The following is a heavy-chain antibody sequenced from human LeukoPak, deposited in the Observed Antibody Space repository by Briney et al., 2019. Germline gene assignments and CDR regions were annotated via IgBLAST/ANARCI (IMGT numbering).Heavy chain of an antibody. J-gene: IGHJ4*02. V-gene: IGHV3-23*01. CDR1: GFTFSSYA. D-gene: IGHD3-22*01. CDR2: ISGSGGST. Sequence: GGSLRLSCAASGFTFSSYAMSWVRQAPGKGLEWVSAISGSGGSTYYADSVKGRFTISRDNSKNTLCLQMNSLRAEDTAVYYCAKEGGYYDSSGYYPFDYWGQGTLVTVSS. CDR3: AKEGGYYDSSGYYPFDY.